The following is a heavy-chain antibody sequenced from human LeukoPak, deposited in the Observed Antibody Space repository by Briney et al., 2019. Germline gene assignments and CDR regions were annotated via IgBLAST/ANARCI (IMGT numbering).Heavy chain of an antibody. D-gene: IGHD6-19*01. J-gene: IGHJ4*02. V-gene: IGHV1-8*01. CDR3: AREEGSGWYAVGY. CDR1: GYTFTSYD. Sequence: ASVKVSCKASGYTFTSYDISWVRQATGQGLGWMGWMNPNSGNTAYAQKFQGRVTMTRNTSISTAYMELSSLRSEDTAVYYCAREEGSGWYAVGYWGQGTLVTVSS. CDR2: MNPNSGNT.